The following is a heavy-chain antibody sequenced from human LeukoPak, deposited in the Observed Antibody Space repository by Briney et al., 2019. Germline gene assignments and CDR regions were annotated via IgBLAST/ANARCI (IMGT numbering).Heavy chain of an antibody. CDR2: ISSSSSTI. D-gene: IGHD6-13*01. J-gene: IGHJ4*02. V-gene: IGHV3-48*01. CDR1: GFTFSNYN. Sequence: GGSLRLSCAASGFTFSNYNMNWVRQAPGKGLEWVSYISSSSSTIYYADSVKGRFTISRDNAKNSLYLQMNSLRAEDTAVYYCARDQKAAGPCHDYWGQGTLVTVSS. CDR3: ARDQKAAGPCHDY.